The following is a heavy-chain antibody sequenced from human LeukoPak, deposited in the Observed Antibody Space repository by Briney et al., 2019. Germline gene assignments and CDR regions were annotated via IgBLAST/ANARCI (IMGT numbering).Heavy chain of an antibody. J-gene: IGHJ4*02. Sequence: VASVKVSCKASGYTFISYGISWVRQAPGQGLEWMGRIIPIFGTANYAQKFQGRVTITTDESTSTAYMELSSLRSEDTAVYYCARAYGDSPFDYWGQGTLVTVSS. CDR1: GYTFISYG. CDR3: ARAYGDSPFDY. V-gene: IGHV1-69*05. CDR2: IIPIFGTA. D-gene: IGHD4-17*01.